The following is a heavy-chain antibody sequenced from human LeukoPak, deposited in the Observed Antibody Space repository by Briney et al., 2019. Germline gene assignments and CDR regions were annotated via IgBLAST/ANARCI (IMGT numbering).Heavy chain of an antibody. Sequence: GGSLRLSCAASGFTFSSYAMGWVRQAPGKGLEWVSAITASGGNTYYADSVKGRFTISRDNSKNTLYLQMNSLRAEDTAVYYCAKGLYCYDSSGYYPSYNWFDPWGQGTLVTVSS. J-gene: IGHJ5*02. CDR2: ITASGGNT. CDR3: AKGLYCYDSSGYYPSYNWFDP. CDR1: GFTFSSYA. D-gene: IGHD3-22*01. V-gene: IGHV3-23*01.